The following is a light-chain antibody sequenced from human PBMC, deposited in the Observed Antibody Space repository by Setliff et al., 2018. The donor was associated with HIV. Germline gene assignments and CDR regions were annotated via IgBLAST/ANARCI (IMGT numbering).Light chain of an antibody. V-gene: IGLV2-14*01. CDR1: TSDIGAFNF. J-gene: IGLJ1*01. CDR2: EVN. CDR3: NSYRSRSTYV. Sequence: QSALAQPASVSGPPGQSITVSCTGTTSDIGAFNFVSWYQQHPGKAPKLIIYEVNYRPSGVSTRFSGSKSGNTASLTISGLQAEAEADYYCNSYRSRSTYVFGTGTKVTVL.